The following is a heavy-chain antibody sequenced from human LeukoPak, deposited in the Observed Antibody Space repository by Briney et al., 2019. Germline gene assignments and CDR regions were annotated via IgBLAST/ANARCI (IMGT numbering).Heavy chain of an antibody. CDR1: GYIFSNHG. V-gene: IGHV1-18*01. J-gene: IGHJ4*02. CDR2: ISGNSGNT. CDR3: ARSCYYDSSGYPTNFDF. D-gene: IGHD3-22*01. Sequence: ASVKVSCRASGYIFSNHGITWVRQAPGQGLEWMGWISGNSGNTNYAQTFQGRVTMTTDTSTSTAYMELRSLRSGDTAVYYCARSCYYDSSGYPTNFDFWGQATVPSVSS.